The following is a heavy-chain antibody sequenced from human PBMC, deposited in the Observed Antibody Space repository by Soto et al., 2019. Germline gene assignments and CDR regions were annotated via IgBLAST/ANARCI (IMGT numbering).Heavy chain of an antibody. CDR3: ARGRSTSGYPNFDP. D-gene: IGHD3-22*01. CDR1: GGSITTCDYS. J-gene: IGHJ5*02. V-gene: IGHV4-30-2*01. Sequence: SATLSLTCAFSGGSITTCDYSRNCIREPPGKGLEWLGYIYHSGSTYYNPSLKGRATISVDRSKNHFSLRLSSVTAADTAVYYCARGRSTSGYPNFDPWGQGTLVTVSS. CDR2: IYHSGST.